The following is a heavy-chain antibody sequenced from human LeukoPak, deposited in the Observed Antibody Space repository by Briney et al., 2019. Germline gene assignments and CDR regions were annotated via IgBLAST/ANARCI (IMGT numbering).Heavy chain of an antibody. Sequence: GGSLRLSCAASGFTFSTYNMNGVRQAPGKGLEWVSSISSSSSYIYYADSVKGRFTISRDNAKNSLYLQMNSLRAEDTAVYYCARAQKGGYGALYYYYYMDVWGKGTTVSVSS. CDR2: ISSSSSYI. V-gene: IGHV3-21*01. J-gene: IGHJ6*03. CDR3: ARAQKGGYGALYYYYYMDV. CDR1: GFTFSTYN. D-gene: IGHD4-17*01.